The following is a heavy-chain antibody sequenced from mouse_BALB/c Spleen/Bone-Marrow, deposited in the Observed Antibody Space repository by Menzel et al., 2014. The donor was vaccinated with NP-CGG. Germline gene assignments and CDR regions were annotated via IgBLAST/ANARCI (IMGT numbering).Heavy chain of an antibody. Sequence: VQLKQSGPELVKPGASVKISCKTSGYTFTEDTMHWVKQSHGKSLEWIGDINPNNGGTTYNQKFKGKATLTVDKSSSTAYMERRSLASEDSAVYYCARSRNYYVMDYWGQGTSVNVSS. V-gene: IGHV1-18*01. CDR3: ARSRNYYVMDY. CDR1: GYTFTEDT. J-gene: IGHJ4*01. CDR2: INPNNGGT.